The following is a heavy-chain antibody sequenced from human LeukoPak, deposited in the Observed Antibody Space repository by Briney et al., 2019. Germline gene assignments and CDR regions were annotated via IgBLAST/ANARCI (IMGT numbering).Heavy chain of an antibody. CDR1: GFTFSSYA. CDR3: AKRRSGSRGWFPFDY. CDR2: ISGSGVSA. Sequence: HPGGSLRLSCAASGFTFSSYAMSWVRQAPGKGLEWVSAISGSGVSAYYGDSVKGRFTTTRDNSKNTLYLQTNSLRAEDTAVYYCAKRRSGSRGWFPFDYWGQGTLVTVSS. D-gene: IGHD6-19*01. V-gene: IGHV3-23*01. J-gene: IGHJ4*02.